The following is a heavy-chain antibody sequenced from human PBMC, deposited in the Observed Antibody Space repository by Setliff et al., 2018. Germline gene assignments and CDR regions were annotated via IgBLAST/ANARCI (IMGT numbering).Heavy chain of an antibody. Sequence: SETLSLTCTVPGGSISSSSYYWGWIRQPPGKGLEWIGSIYYSGSTYYNPSLKSRVTISVDTSKNQFSLKLSSVTAADTAVYYCARRATYYNFWSGYYDYWGQGTQVTVSS. D-gene: IGHD3-3*01. J-gene: IGHJ4*02. CDR1: GGSISSSSYY. V-gene: IGHV4-39*07. CDR3: ARRATYYNFWSGYYDY. CDR2: IYYSGST.